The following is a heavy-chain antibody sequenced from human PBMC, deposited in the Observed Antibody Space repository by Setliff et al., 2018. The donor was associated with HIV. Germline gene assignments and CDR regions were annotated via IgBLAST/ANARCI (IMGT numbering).Heavy chain of an antibody. CDR1: GGSISSSSYY. V-gene: IGHV4-39*01. D-gene: IGHD3-22*01. Sequence: SETLSLTCTVSGGSISSSSYYWGWIRQPPGKGLEWIGSIYYSGRTYYNPSLKSRVTLSVDTSKSQVSLKVSSVTAADTAVYYCARRTEDYIYHYDSSGYYWAYWGQGTLVTVSS. J-gene: IGHJ4*02. CDR2: IYYSGRT. CDR3: ARRTEDYIYHYDSSGYYWAY.